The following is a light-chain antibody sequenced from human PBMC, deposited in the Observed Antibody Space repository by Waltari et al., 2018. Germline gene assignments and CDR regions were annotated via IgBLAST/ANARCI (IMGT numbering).Light chain of an antibody. CDR1: SSDIGAYNY. Sequence: QSALTQPASVSGSPRQSITISCPGTSSDIGAYNYVSWYQQHSGKAPKLVIFGVRDRPTGVSNRFSGSKSGNTASLTISGLQAEDEADYYCISFTSSNTWVFGGGTRVTVL. J-gene: IGLJ3*02. CDR3: ISFTSSNTWV. CDR2: GVR. V-gene: IGLV2-14*01.